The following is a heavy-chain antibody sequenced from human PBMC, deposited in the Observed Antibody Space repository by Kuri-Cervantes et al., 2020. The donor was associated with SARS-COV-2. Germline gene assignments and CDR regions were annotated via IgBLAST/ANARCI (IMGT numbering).Heavy chain of an antibody. CDR2: INPSGGST. CDR3: ARIFYSGYYRERVPYYYYYGMDV. J-gene: IGHJ6*02. V-gene: IGHV1-46*01. Sequence: ASVKVSCKASGYTFTSYYMHWVRQAPGQGLEWMGIINPSGGSTSYAQKFQGRVTMTRDTSTSTVCMEPSSLRSEDTAVYYCARIFYSGYYRERVPYYYYYGMDVWGQGTTVTVSS. D-gene: IGHD5-12*01. CDR1: GYTFTSYY.